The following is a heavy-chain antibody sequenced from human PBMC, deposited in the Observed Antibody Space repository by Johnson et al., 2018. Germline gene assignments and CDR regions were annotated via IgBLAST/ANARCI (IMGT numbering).Heavy chain of an antibody. CDR1: GFTLSIYW. D-gene: IGHD6-19*01. CDR3: AKGESSGGSPSGNFQH. Sequence: QVQLVESGGGLVQPGGSLRLSCAASGFTLSIYWMSWVRQAPGKGLEWVAVISYDGSNKYYEDSVKGRFTISRDNSKNTLYLQMNSLRAEDTAVYYCAKGESSGGSPSGNFQHWGQGTLVTVSS. V-gene: IGHV3-30*18. J-gene: IGHJ1*01. CDR2: ISYDGSNK.